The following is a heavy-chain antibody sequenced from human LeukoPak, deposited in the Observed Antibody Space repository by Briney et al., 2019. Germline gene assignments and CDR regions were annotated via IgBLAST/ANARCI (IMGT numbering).Heavy chain of an antibody. J-gene: IGHJ4*02. CDR1: GFTFSSYS. V-gene: IGHV3-21*04. D-gene: IGHD5-12*01. CDR3: AKDLGYSGFGSDY. CDR2: ISSSSSYI. Sequence: PGGSLRLSCAASGFTFSSYSMNWVRQAPGKGLEWVSSISSSSSYIYYADSVKGRFTISRDNSKNTLSLQMNSLRAEDTAVYYCAKDLGYSGFGSDYWGQGTLVTVSS.